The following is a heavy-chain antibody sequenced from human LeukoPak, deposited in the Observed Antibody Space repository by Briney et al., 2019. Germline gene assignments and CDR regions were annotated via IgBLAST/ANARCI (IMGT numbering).Heavy chain of an antibody. V-gene: IGHV4-4*07. CDR1: GGSISSYY. J-gene: IGHJ4*02. Sequence: SETLSLTCTVSGGSISSYYWSWIRQPAGKGLEWIGRIYTSGSTNYNPSRKSRVTISVDTSKNQFSLKLSSVTAADTAVYYCARHAVYYYDSSGYYYFDYWGQGTLVTVSS. CDR2: IYTSGST. CDR3: ARHAVYYYDSSGYYYFDY. D-gene: IGHD3-22*01.